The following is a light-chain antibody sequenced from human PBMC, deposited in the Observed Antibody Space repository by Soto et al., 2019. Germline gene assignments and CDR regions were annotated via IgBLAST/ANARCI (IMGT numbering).Light chain of an antibody. CDR1: QSVSSN. Sequence: EIVMTQSPATLSVSPGERATLSCRTSQSVSSNLAWYQQKPGQAPRLLIYGVFTRATGIPARFSGCGAGTEFTLTISSLQSEDFAVYCCQQYNNWPWTFGRGTKVEMK. V-gene: IGKV3-15*01. CDR3: QQYNNWPWT. J-gene: IGKJ1*01. CDR2: GVF.